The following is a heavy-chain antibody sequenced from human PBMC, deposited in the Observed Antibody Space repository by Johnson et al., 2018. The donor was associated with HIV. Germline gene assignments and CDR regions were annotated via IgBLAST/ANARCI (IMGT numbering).Heavy chain of an antibody. D-gene: IGHD3-10*01. J-gene: IGHJ3*02. Sequence: EVQLVESGGGLIQPGGSLRLSCAASGFTFDDYGMSWVRQAPGKGLEWVSGINWNGGSTGYADSVKGRFTISRDNAKNSLYLQMNSLRAEDTALYYCAREGRLWFGELFVGMGIWGQGTMVTVSS. CDR3: AREGRLWFGELFVGMGI. CDR1: GFTFDDYG. V-gene: IGHV3-20*04. CDR2: INWNGGST.